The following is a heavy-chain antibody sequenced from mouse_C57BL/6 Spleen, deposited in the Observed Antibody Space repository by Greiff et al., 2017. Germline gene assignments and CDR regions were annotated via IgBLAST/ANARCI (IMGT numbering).Heavy chain of an antibody. J-gene: IGHJ2*01. Sequence: VQLQQPGAELVMPGASVKLSCKASGYTFTSYWMHWVKQRPGQGLEWIGEIDPSDSYTNYNQKFKGKSTLTVDKSSSTAYMQLSSLTSEDSAVYYCARNRDDGYSWGQGTTLTVSS. CDR1: GYTFTSYW. CDR3: ARNRDDGYS. D-gene: IGHD2-3*01. CDR2: IDPSDSYT. V-gene: IGHV1-69*01.